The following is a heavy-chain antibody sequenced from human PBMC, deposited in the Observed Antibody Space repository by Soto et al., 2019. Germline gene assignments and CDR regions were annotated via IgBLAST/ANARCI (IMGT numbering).Heavy chain of an antibody. CDR2: INPSGGST. CDR3: ARGSSVPHVLRFLEWLSSGDLFDY. CDR1: GYTFTSYY. J-gene: IGHJ4*02. D-gene: IGHD3-3*01. V-gene: IGHV1-46*03. Sequence: GASVKVSCKASGYTFTSYYMHWVRQAPGQGLEWMGIINPSGGSTSYAQKFQGRVTMTRDTSTSTVYMELSSLRSEETAVYYCARGSSVPHVLRFLEWLSSGDLFDYWGQGSLVTVSS.